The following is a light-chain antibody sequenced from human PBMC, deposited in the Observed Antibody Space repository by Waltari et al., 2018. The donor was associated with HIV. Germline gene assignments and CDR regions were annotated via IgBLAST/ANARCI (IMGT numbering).Light chain of an antibody. CDR1: PGIANW. J-gene: IGKJ5*01. Sequence: IQMTQFPSSVSASVGDRVTMPCRATPGIANWVAWCQQKPGKAPKLLIHGASILQEGVPSRFSGSGSGTFFTLTINSLQPEDFATYFCQQTNSLPITFGQGTRLDSK. CDR2: GAS. CDR3: QQTNSLPIT. V-gene: IGKV1D-12*01.